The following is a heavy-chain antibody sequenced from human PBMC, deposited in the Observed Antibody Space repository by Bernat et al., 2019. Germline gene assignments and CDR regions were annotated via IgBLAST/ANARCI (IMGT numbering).Heavy chain of an antibody. D-gene: IGHD3-10*01. CDR2: ISSSSSYT. Sequence: QVQLVESGGGLVKPGGSLRLSCAASGFTFSDYYMSWIRQAPGKGLDWVSYISSSSSYTNYADSVKGRFTISRDNAKNSLYLQMNSLNTEDTAVYYCTTDGFRVYSMDVWGKGTTVTVSS. V-gene: IGHV3-11*05. CDR3: TTDGFRVYSMDV. J-gene: IGHJ6*03. CDR1: GFTFSDYY.